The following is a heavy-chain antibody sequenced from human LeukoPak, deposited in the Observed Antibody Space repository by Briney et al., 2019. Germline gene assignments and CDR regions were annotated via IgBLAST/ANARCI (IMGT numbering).Heavy chain of an antibody. D-gene: IGHD2-2*01. CDR3: ARAPSWRFDY. V-gene: IGHV3-30*14. CDR1: GFTFDDYA. J-gene: IGHJ4*02. CDR2: ISYDGSNK. Sequence: GGSLRLSCAASGFTFDDYAMHWVRQAPGKGLEWVAVISYDGSNKYYADSVKGRFTISRDNSKNTLYLQMNSLRAEDTAVYYCARAPSWRFDYWGQGTLVTVSS.